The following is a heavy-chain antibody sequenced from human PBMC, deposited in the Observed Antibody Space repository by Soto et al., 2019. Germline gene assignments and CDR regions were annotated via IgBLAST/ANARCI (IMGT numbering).Heavy chain of an antibody. CDR3: ASLYYDSSGYYGEGGY. V-gene: IGHV3-48*02. Sequence: EVQLVESGGGLVQPGGSLRLSCAASGFTFSSYSMNWVRQAPGKGLEWVSYISSSSSTIYYADSVKGRFTISRDNAKNSLYLQMNSLRDEDTAVYYCASLYYDSSGYYGEGGYWGQGTLVTVSS. CDR2: ISSSSSTI. D-gene: IGHD3-22*01. CDR1: GFTFSSYS. J-gene: IGHJ4*02.